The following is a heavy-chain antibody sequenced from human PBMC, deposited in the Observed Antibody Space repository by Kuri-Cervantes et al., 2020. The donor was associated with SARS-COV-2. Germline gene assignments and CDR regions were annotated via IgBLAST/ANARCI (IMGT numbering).Heavy chain of an antibody. J-gene: IGHJ4*02. D-gene: IGHD6-19*01. V-gene: IGHV4-59*01. CDR2: IYYSGTT. CDR1: SDSITSYY. CDR3: ATSPGMWLGD. Sequence: SETLSLTCTVSSDSITSYYWSWIRQPPGKGLEWIGYIYYSGTTNYNPSLKSRVTISVDTSKNQFSLKLSSVTAADTAVYYCATSPGMWLGDWGQGTLVTVSS.